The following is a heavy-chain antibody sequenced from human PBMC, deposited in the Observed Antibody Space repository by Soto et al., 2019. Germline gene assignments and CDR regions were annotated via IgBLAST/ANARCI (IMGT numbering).Heavy chain of an antibody. J-gene: IGHJ2*01. CDR1: GFTFGDYG. Sequence: GGSLRLSCSTSGFTFGDYGMTWFRQAPGKGLEWVGLIRSKSYGKTTEYAASATDRFTISRDDSKRIAYLQMNSLKADDTAVYYCTRERWDYGDPKCYFDLRGRRTLVPVSS. CDR2: IRSKSYGKTT. CDR3: TRERWDYGDPKCYFDL. D-gene: IGHD4-17*01. V-gene: IGHV3-49*03.